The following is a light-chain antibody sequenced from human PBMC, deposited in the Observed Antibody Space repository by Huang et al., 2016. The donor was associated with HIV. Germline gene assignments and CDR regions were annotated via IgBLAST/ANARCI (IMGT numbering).Light chain of an antibody. V-gene: IGKV1-NL1*01. CDR3: QQYYSAPWT. CDR1: QGISNT. CDR2: GAS. Sequence: DTQMTQSPSSLSASVGDRVTITCRASQGISNTLAWYQPKPGKAPKLLLYGASRLEGGVHARFSGGGSGTDYTLTISSLQPEDFATYSCQQYYSAPWTFGQGTRVDIK. J-gene: IGKJ1*01.